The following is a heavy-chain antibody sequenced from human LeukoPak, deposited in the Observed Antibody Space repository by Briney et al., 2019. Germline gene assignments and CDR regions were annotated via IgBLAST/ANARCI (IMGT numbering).Heavy chain of an antibody. J-gene: IGHJ3*02. CDR2: ISAYDGNT. Sequence: ASVKVSCKASGYTFTSYGISWVRQAPGQGLEWMGWISAYDGNTNYAQKLQGRVTMTTDTSTSTAYMELRSLRSDDTAVYYCARVDYYDRSGHPSGAFDIWGQGTMVTVSS. D-gene: IGHD3-22*01. CDR3: ARVDYYDRSGHPSGAFDI. CDR1: GYTFTSYG. V-gene: IGHV1-18*01.